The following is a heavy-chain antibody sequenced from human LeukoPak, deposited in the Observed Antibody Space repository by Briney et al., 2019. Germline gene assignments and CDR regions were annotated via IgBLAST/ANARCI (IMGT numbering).Heavy chain of an antibody. J-gene: IGHJ4*02. Sequence: GGSLRLSCAASGFTFSSFGMHWVRQAPGKGLEWVAGISYDGSSKYYADSVKGRFTISRDNSRNTLYLQMNSLRTDDTAVYYCAREGGVIIPFDFWGRGTLVTVSS. CDR1: GFTFSSFG. V-gene: IGHV3-30*03. CDR2: ISYDGSSK. CDR3: AREGGVIIPFDF. D-gene: IGHD3-10*01.